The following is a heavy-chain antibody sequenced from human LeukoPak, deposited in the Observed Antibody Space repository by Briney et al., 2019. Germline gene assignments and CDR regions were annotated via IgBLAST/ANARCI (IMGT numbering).Heavy chain of an antibody. J-gene: IGHJ5*02. CDR1: GGSISSGGYY. CDR2: IYYSGST. D-gene: IGHD1-7*01. CDR3: ARASAGNYTPGDWFDP. Sequence: SQTLSLTCTVSGGSISSGGYYWSWIRQHPGKGLEWIGYIYYSGSTYYNPSLKSRVTISVDTSKNQFSLKLSSVTAADTAVYYCARASAGNYTPGDWFDPWGQGTLVTVSS. V-gene: IGHV4-31*03.